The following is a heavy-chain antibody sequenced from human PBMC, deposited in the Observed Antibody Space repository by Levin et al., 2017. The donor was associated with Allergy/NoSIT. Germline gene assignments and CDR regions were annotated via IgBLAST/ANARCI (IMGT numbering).Heavy chain of an antibody. CDR2: IYWDDDK. CDR1: GFSLSTSGVG. D-gene: IGHD6-13*01. V-gene: IGHV2-5*02. J-gene: IGHJ5*02. Sequence: TLSLTCTFSGFSLSTSGVGVGWIRQPPGKALEWLALIYWDDDKRYSPSLESRLTITKDTSKNQVVLTMANMDPVDTATYYCGHRRVGSSWSNWFDPWGLGTLVTVSS. CDR3: GHRRVGSSWSNWFDP.